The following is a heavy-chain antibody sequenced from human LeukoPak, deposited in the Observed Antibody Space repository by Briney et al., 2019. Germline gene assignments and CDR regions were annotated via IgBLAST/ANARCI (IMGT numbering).Heavy chain of an antibody. J-gene: IGHJ6*02. CDR1: GFVFSSYG. D-gene: IGHD6-13*01. Sequence: GGSLRLSCAASGFVFSSYGMHWVRQAPGKGLEWVAVISFHGSKRYYGDSVKGRFTISRDNSEKTLYLQMNSLRPEDTAVYHCARGRRPRAAAGKTYYYYAMAVWGQGTTVTVSS. CDR3: ARGRRPRAAAGKTYYYYAMAV. CDR2: ISFHGSKR. V-gene: IGHV3-30*03.